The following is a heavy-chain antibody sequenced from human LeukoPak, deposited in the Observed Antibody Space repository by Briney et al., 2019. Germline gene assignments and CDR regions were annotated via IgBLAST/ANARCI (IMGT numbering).Heavy chain of an antibody. CDR2: INHSGST. V-gene: IGHV4-34*01. D-gene: IGHD6-13*01. J-gene: IGHJ4*02. CDR1: GGSFSGYY. Sequence: NPSETLSLTCAVYGGSFSGYYWGWIRQPPGKGLEWIGEINHSGSTNYNPSLKSRVTISVDTSKNQFSLKLSSVTAADTAVYYCARGHSSSWYRHWGQGTLVTVSS. CDR3: ARGHSSSWYRH.